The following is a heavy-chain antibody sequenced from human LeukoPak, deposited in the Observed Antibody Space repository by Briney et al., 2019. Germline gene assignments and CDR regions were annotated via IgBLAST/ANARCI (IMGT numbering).Heavy chain of an antibody. V-gene: IGHV4-61*02. Sequence: SETLSLTCTVSGGSISSGSYYWSWIRQPAGKGLEWIGRIYTSGSTNYNPSLKSRVTISVDTSKNQFSLKLSSVTAADTAVYYCARGGYSSSFLPPRYFDYWGQGTLVTVSS. J-gene: IGHJ4*02. CDR3: ARGGYSSSFLPPRYFDY. CDR1: GGSISSGSYY. D-gene: IGHD6-13*01. CDR2: IYTSGST.